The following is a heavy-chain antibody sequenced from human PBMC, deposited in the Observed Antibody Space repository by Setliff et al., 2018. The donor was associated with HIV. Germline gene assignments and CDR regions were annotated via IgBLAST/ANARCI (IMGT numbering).Heavy chain of an antibody. CDR3: AGLYGDSGGGY. D-gene: IGHD2-21*02. CDR2: TIPMFGTA. CDR1: GGTFGIYG. J-gene: IGHJ4*01. V-gene: IGHV1-69*13. Sequence: ASVKVSCKASGGTFGIYGISWVRQAPGQGLEWMGGTIPMFGTANYAQKFQGRVTITADESTNTGYMELSGLATEDTAIYYCAGLYGDSGGGYWGHGTLVTVSS.